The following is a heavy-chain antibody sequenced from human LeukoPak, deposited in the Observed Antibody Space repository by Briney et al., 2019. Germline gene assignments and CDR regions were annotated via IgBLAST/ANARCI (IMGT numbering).Heavy chain of an antibody. CDR2: IMPKFGTA. D-gene: IGHD2-15*01. Sequence: SAKVSCKASGGTFSSYAISRVRQEPGQGLEWRGGIMPKFGTANYAQKFQGRVTITADESTSTAYMELSSLRSEDTAVYYCARVGGYCCGGSCKKGWFDPWGQGTLVTVSS. CDR1: GGTFSSYA. J-gene: IGHJ5*02. V-gene: IGHV1-69*13. CDR3: ARVGGYCCGGSCKKGWFDP.